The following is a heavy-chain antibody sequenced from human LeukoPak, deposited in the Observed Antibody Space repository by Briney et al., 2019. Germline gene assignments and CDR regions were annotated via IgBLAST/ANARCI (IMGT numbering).Heavy chain of an antibody. J-gene: IGHJ6*04. V-gene: IGHV4-59*01. CDR3: ARIGTYYDILTGQHYYYGMDV. CDR1: GVSISSYY. Sequence: SATLPLTCAVAGVSISSYYWSGIRPPPGKGEEWMGNIYYSGRTNYNRSLKRGGTISVDPSKNQFSLKLSSVTAADTAVYYCARIGTYYDILTGQHYYYGMDVWGKGTTVTVSS. D-gene: IGHD3-9*01. CDR2: IYYSGRT.